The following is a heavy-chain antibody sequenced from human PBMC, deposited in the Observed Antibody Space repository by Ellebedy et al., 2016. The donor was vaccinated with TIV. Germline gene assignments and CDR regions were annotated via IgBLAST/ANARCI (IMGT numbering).Heavy chain of an antibody. Sequence: AASVKVSCKASGYTFNDRYIHWVRQAPGQGLEWMGIVNPNSGSTAYAQKLKGRVTVTTDTSTSTVYLELSSLTSEDPAVYYCSRHTEYALDYWGQGALVTVSS. CDR1: GYTFNDRY. D-gene: IGHD2-2*01. CDR2: VNPNSGST. V-gene: IGHV1-46*02. CDR3: SRHTEYALDY. J-gene: IGHJ4*02.